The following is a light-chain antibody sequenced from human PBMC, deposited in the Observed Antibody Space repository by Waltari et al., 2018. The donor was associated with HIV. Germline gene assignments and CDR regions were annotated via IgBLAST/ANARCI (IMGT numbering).Light chain of an antibody. V-gene: IGKV3-20*01. CDR3: QQYDTSPRT. Sequence: EIVLTQAPGTLSLSPGEGATLSCRASQSVDRTYLAWYQQKPGQAPRLLIYGASSRANGVPDRFSGGGSGTDFTLTISRLEPEDFAVYYCQQYDTSPRTFGQGTKVEI. CDR2: GAS. CDR1: QSVDRTY. J-gene: IGKJ1*01.